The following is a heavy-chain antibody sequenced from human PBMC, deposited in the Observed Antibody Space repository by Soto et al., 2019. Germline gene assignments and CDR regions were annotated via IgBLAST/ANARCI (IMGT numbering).Heavy chain of an antibody. CDR1: GFTFSNYA. CDR3: ARRLSAGYFDY. J-gene: IGHJ4*02. V-gene: IGHV3-23*01. D-gene: IGHD3-22*01. CDR2: ISGTGGST. Sequence: EVQMLESGGDLVQPGGSLRLSCAASGFTFSNYAMSWVRQTPGKGLEWVSTISGTGGSTYYADSVKGRFTISRDNSKNTLYLQMNSLRAEDTAVYYCARRLSAGYFDYWGQGTLVTVSS.